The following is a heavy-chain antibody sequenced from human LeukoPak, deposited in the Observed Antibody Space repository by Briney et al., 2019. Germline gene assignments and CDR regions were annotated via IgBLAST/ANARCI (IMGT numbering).Heavy chain of an antibody. CDR3: ARRNGSGYSYGRNWYFDL. V-gene: IGHV4-34*01. CDR2: INQSGST. Sequence: SETLSLTCAVYGGSFCGYYCSWIRQPPGNGLEWLGEINQSGSTNYNLSLKSRVTITVDTYKNQFSLKLSSVTAADTAVYYCARRNGSGYSYGRNWYFDLWGRGTLVTVSS. D-gene: IGHD5-18*01. CDR1: GGSFCGYY. J-gene: IGHJ2*01.